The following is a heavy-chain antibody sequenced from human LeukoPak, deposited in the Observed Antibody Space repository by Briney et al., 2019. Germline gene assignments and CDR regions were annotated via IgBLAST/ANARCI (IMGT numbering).Heavy chain of an antibody. CDR1: GYSFSGYY. J-gene: IGHJ4*02. V-gene: IGHV1-2*02. CDR2: INPNSGGT. Sequence: GSVKVSCKASGYSFSGYYMRWGRQAPGQGLEWMGWINPNSGGTTVAQKFLGRVTVTRDTSITTVYMELSSLRSDDTAVYYCAKGGAALYDYSKLDYWGQGTLVTVSS. D-gene: IGHD4-11*01. CDR3: AKGGAALYDYSKLDY.